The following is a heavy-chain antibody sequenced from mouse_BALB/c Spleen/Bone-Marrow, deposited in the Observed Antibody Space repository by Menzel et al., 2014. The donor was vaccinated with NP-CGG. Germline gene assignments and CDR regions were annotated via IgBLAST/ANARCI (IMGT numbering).Heavy chain of an antibody. V-gene: IGHV1-69*02. D-gene: IGHD1-1*01. J-gene: IGHJ1*01. Sequence: GVAFVTPGASVHLSCKASGYTFTNYWMNWVKQRPGRGLEWFGRIDPSDSETHYNQKFKDKATLTVDKSSSTAYIQLSSLTSEDSAVYYCARGDYGRTYVCDCDVGGAGTT. CDR2: IDPSDSET. CDR3: ARGDYGRTYVCDCDV. CDR1: GYTFTNYW.